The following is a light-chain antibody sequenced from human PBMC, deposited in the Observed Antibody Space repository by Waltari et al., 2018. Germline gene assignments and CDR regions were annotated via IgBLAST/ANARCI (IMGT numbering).Light chain of an antibody. CDR1: SGHSSNV. J-gene: IGLJ3*02. Sequence: QLVLTQSPSASASLGASVKLTCTLSSGHSSNVIAWLQQQPEQGPRYLMKVNSDGSHNKGEKIPDLFSGSSSGAERYLTISSLQSEDEADYYCQTGGHGTWVFGGGTKLTVL. V-gene: IGLV4-69*01. CDR3: QTGGHGTWV. CDR2: VNSDGSH.